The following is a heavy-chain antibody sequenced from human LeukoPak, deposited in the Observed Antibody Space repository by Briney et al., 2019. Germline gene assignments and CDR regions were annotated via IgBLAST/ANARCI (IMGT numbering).Heavy chain of an antibody. CDR3: GRAPPARRRRYYYYYMDV. V-gene: IGHV1-8*01. CDR1: GYTFTSYD. J-gene: IGHJ6*03. D-gene: IGHD1-1*01. Sequence: ASVKVSCKASGYTFTSYDINWVRQAAGQGLEWMGWMNPNSGNTGYAQKFQGRVTMTRNTSISTAYMELSSLRSEDTAVYYCGRAPPARRRRYYYYYMDVWGKGTTVTVSS. CDR2: MNPNSGNT.